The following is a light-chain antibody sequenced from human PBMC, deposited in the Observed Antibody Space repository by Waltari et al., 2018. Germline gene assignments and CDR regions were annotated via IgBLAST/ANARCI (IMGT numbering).Light chain of an antibody. V-gene: IGKV4-1*01. Sequence: DIVMTQSPDSLAVSLGHRATINCKSSQSVLYSSNNRNYLTWYQQKPGQPPKLLLYWASIRESGVPDRFSGSGSGTDFTLTISSLQAEDVAVYYCQQYYTTPLTFGGGTKVEIK. CDR3: QQYYTTPLT. J-gene: IGKJ4*01. CDR1: QSVLYSSNNRNY. CDR2: WAS.